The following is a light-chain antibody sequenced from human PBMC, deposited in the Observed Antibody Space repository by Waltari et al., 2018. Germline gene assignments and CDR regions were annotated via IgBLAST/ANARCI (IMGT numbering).Light chain of an antibody. J-gene: IGLJ1*01. Sequence: QSVLTQPPSASGTPGQRVPISFSVSSSNIGSNTVSWYQQLPDTAPKLLIYSNTQRPSGVPDRFSGSKSGTSASLAISGLQSEDEADYYCAAWDDSRGYVFGTGTKVTVL. CDR1: SSNIGSNT. CDR3: AAWDDSRGYV. V-gene: IGLV1-44*01. CDR2: SNT.